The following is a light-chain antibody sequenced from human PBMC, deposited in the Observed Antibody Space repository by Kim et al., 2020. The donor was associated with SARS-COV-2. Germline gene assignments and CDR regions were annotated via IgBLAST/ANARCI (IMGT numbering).Light chain of an antibody. Sequence: SPGERATLSCRASQSVSSSYLAWYQQKPGQAPGLHIYGASSRATGIPDRFSGSGSGTDFTLTISRLEPEDFAVYYCQQYGSSPLTFGGGTKVDIK. V-gene: IGKV3-20*01. J-gene: IGKJ4*01. CDR2: GAS. CDR1: QSVSSSY. CDR3: QQYGSSPLT.